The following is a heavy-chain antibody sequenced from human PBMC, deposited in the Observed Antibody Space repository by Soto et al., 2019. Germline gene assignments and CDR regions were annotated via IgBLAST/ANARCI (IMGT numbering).Heavy chain of an antibody. V-gene: IGHV1-18*01. CDR3: AREGDVAYYHCGLDI. CDR2: ISGYNGKT. J-gene: IGHJ6*02. Sequence: QGQLVQSGGEVKKPGASVKVSCKASGYTFSSYGISWVRQAPGQGLEWMGWISGYNGKTNYAQKGQDRVTITTDTSTSTVYMALRRLRSDDTAVYYCAREGDVAYYHCGLDIWGQGTTVTGSS. CDR1: GYTFSSYG. D-gene: IGHD2-15*01.